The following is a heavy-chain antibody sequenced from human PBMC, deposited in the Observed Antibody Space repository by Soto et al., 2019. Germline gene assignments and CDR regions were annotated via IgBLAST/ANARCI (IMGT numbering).Heavy chain of an antibody. D-gene: IGHD6-19*01. J-gene: IGHJ6*02. CDR2: IYYGGST. CDR1: GGSISSGGYY. Sequence: SETLSLTCTVSGGSISSGGYYWSWIRQHPGKGLEWIGYIYYGGSTYYNPSLKSRVTISVDTSKSQFSLKLSSVTAADTAVYYCARDFTDSSGPTLGMGVWGQGTTVTVSS. CDR3: ARDFTDSSGPTLGMGV. V-gene: IGHV4-31*03.